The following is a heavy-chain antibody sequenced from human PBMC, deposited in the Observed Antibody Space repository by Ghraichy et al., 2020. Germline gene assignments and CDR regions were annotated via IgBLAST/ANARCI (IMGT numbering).Heavy chain of an antibody. CDR2: ISYDGSNK. D-gene: IGHD3-10*01. Sequence: GESLNISCAASGFTFSSYAMHWVRQAPGKGLEWVTVISYDGSNKYYADSVKGRFTISRDNSKNTLYLQMNSLRAEDTAVYYCARDMVRGVIIYNWFDPWGQGTLVTVSS. J-gene: IGHJ5*02. CDR3: ARDMVRGVIIYNWFDP. V-gene: IGHV3-30*04. CDR1: GFTFSSYA.